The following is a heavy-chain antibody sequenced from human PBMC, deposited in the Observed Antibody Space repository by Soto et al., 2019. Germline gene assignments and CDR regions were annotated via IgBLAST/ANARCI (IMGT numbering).Heavy chain of an antibody. D-gene: IGHD3-3*01. V-gene: IGHV3-23*01. Sequence: EEQLLESGGGLVQPGGSRRLSCAASGFTFSGYAMSWVRQAPGKGLEWVSTINGGADRTYYAESVKGRFTISRDNFKNALDLQMDILRAEDTAIYYCARLQAIYGVLKNGIRFDPWGQGTLVTVSS. CDR3: ARLQAIYGVLKNGIRFDP. CDR1: GFTFSGYA. J-gene: IGHJ5*02. CDR2: INGGADRT.